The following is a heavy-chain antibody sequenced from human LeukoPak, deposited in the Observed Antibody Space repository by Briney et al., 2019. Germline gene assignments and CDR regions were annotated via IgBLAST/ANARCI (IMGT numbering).Heavy chain of an antibody. CDR1: GGSISSYY. D-gene: IGHD3-16*01. CDR2: IYYSGST. V-gene: IGHV4-59*12. Sequence: PSETPSLTCTVSGGSISSYYWSWIRQPPGKGLEWIGYIYYSGSTNYNPSLKSRVTISVDTSKNQFSLKLSSVTAADTAVYYCARAGGAYDYWGQGTLVTVSS. J-gene: IGHJ4*02. CDR3: ARAGGAYDY.